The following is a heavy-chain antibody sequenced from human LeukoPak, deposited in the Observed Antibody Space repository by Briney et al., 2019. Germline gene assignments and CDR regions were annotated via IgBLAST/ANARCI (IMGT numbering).Heavy chain of an antibody. J-gene: IGHJ4*02. V-gene: IGHV3-74*01. CDR3: ARAGQGSNYLDY. D-gene: IGHD5-24*01. CDR2: ITEDGSGK. Sequence: GGSLRLSCAASGFTASGYWMHWVRQHPARGLMWLSYITEDGSGKSYEDSVRGRFTISRDNAKNTVHLQMNSLRADDTAVYYCARAGQGSNYLDYWGQGTPVTVSS. CDR1: GFTASGYW.